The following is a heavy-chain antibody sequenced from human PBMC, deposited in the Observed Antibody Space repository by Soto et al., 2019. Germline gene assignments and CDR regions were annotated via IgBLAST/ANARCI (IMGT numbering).Heavy chain of an antibody. V-gene: IGHV3-53*04. CDR1: GFTVGNSY. D-gene: IGHD4-17*01. J-gene: IGHJ5*02. Sequence: EVQLVESGGGLVQPGGSLRLSCAASGFTVGNSYMTWVRQAPGMGLEWVSVIFSGGTTFYADSVKGRFTISSHNYKPTGYLQMNSRRAEDTAVYYFARERYGETYCFDPGGQGTLVTVSS. CDR3: ARERYGETYCFDP. CDR2: IFSGGTT.